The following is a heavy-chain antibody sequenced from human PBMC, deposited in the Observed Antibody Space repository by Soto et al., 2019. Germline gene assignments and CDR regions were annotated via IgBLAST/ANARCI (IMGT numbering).Heavy chain of an antibody. V-gene: IGHV1-69*13. CDR3: ARDDCSGGSCYYYYGMDV. D-gene: IGHD2-15*01. Sequence: SVNVSFKASGGTFSSYAISWVRQAPGQGLEWMGGIIPIFGTANYAQKFQGRVTITADESTSTAYMELSSLRSEDTAVYYCARDDCSGGSCYYYYGMDVWGQGTTVTVSS. J-gene: IGHJ6*02. CDR2: IIPIFGTA. CDR1: GGTFSSYA.